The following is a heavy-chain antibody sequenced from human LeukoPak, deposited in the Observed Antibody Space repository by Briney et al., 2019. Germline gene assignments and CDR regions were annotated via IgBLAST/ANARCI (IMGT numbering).Heavy chain of an antibody. CDR1: GYFINSNYY. Sequence: SETLSLTCTVSGYFINSNYYWGWIRQPPGKGLEWIATISHSGSTYYNPSLKSRVTISVETSKSQFSLKLSSVTGADTAVYNCARINTIMATFDYWGQGTLVTVSS. V-gene: IGHV4-38-2*02. CDR2: ISHSGST. D-gene: IGHD5-24*01. CDR3: ARINTIMATFDY. J-gene: IGHJ4*02.